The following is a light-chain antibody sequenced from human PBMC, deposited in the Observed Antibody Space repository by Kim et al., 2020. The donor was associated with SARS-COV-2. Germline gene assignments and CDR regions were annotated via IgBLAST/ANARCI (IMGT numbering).Light chain of an antibody. CDR3: QQTFSLPYT. J-gene: IGKJ2*01. V-gene: IGKV1-39*01. Sequence: SAFVGDRFSITCRASQGVRRYLNWYQQQPGKAPKALIFAATNLHRGVPSRFSATGSGTDFTLTISSLQPEDCGIYYCQQTFSLPYTFGQGTKLEI. CDR2: AAT. CDR1: QGVRRY.